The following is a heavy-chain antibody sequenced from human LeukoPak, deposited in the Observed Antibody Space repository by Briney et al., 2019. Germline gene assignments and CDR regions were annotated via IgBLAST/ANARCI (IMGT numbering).Heavy chain of an antibody. CDR2: IKEDGSEK. Sequence: GGALRLSCAASGFTFNGYWMNWVRQAPGKGLEWVAKIKEDGSEKYYVDSVKGRFTVSRDNAENSLYLQMNSLRAEDTGIYYCARVPPTVGSSDIWGQGTMVTVSS. D-gene: IGHD1-26*01. J-gene: IGHJ3*02. V-gene: IGHV3-7*03. CDR1: GFTFNGYW. CDR3: ARVPPTVGSSDI.